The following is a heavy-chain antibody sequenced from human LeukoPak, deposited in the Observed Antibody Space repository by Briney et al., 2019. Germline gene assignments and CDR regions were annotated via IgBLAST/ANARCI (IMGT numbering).Heavy chain of an antibody. D-gene: IGHD3-10*01. CDR3: ASGGMGARKYYSDPFHY. V-gene: IGHV3-53*01. CDR2: IYSGGST. Sequence: GRSLRLSCAASGFTVSSNYMSWVRQAPGKGLEWVSIIYSGGSTYYADSVRGRFTISRDSSKNTVCLQMNSLRAEDTAVYYCASGGMGARKYYSDPFHYWGQGTLVTVSS. J-gene: IGHJ4*02. CDR1: GFTVSSNY.